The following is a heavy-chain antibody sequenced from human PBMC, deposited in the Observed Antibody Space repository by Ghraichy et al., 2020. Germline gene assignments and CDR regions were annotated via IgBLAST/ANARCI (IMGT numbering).Heavy chain of an antibody. CDR1: EFTFNTYA. D-gene: IGHD2-15*01. CDR3: AKEYCSGDSCYSPHSCYCGMDV. CDR2: ISGSGGST. J-gene: IGHJ6*02. Sequence: GGSLRLSCAASEFTFNTYAMSWVRQAPGKGLEWVSAISGSGGSTKYADSVKGRFTISRDNSKNTLYLQMNSLRAEDTAIYYCAKEYCSGDSCYSPHSCYCGMDVWGQGTTVTVSS. V-gene: IGHV3-23*01.